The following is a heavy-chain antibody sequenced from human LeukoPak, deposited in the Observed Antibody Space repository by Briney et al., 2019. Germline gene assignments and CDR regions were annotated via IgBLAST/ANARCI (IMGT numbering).Heavy chain of an antibody. D-gene: IGHD6-13*01. CDR1: GFTFDDYA. CDR3: AKDVAAAGTTFDI. Sequence: PGRSLRLSCAASGFTFDDYAMHWVRQAPGKGLEWVSGISWNSGSIGYADSVKGRFTISRDNAKNSLYLQMNSLRAEDTALYYCAKDVAAAGTTFDIWGQGTMVTVSS. CDR2: ISWNSGSI. J-gene: IGHJ3*02. V-gene: IGHV3-9*01.